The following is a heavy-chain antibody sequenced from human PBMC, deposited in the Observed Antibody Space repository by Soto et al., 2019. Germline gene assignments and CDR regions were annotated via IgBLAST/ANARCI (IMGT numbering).Heavy chain of an antibody. CDR1: GGSISSGGYY. Sequence: SETLSLTCTFSGGSISSGGYYLSWIRQHPGKGLEWTGYIYYSGSTYYNPSLKSRVTISVDTSKNQFSLKLSSVTAADTAVYYCARLVGDYVDYWGQGTLVTVSS. J-gene: IGHJ4*02. CDR2: IYYSGST. CDR3: ARLVGDYVDY. V-gene: IGHV4-31*03. D-gene: IGHD4-17*01.